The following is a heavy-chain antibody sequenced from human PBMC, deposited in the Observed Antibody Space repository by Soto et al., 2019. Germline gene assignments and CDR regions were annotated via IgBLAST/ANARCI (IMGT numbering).Heavy chain of an antibody. CDR1: GGTFSSYA. J-gene: IGHJ6*02. CDR3: ARIFRGYSYGAISMDV. D-gene: IGHD5-18*01. V-gene: IGHV1-69*13. Sequence: SVKVSCKASGGTFSSYAISWVRQAPGQGLEWMGGIIPIFGTANYAQKFQGRVTIPADESTSTAYMELSSLRSEDTAVYYCARIFRGYSYGAISMDVWGQGTTVTVSS. CDR2: IIPIFGTA.